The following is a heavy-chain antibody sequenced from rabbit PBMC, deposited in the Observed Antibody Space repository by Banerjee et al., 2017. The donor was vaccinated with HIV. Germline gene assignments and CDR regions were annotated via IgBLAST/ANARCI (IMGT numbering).Heavy chain of an antibody. V-gene: IGHV1S45*01. CDR2: INTSSGNT. Sequence: QEQLVESGGGLVTLGGSLALSCKVSGIDFSSYGISWVRQAPGKGLEWIAYINTSSGNTVYATWAKGRFTISKTSWTTVTLQMTSLTAADTATYFCARSSSGDYRRVNLWGQGTLVTVS. CDR3: ARSSSGDYRRVNL. CDR1: GIDFSSYG. D-gene: IGHD1-1*01. J-gene: IGHJ4*01.